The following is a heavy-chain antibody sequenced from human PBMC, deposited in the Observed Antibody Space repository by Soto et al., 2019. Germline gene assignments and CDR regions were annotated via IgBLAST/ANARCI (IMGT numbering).Heavy chain of an antibody. V-gene: IGHV4-39*07. CDR1: GASITSTTYF. Sequence: SETLSLTCTLSGASITSTTYFWAWIRQPPGEGLGWVGSIYYSGKTHYNPSLKSRVTISVDTSKNQFSLKLSSVTAADTAVYYCARPDYDILTESAFDIWGQGTMGTVSS. CDR2: IYYSGKT. CDR3: ARPDYDILTESAFDI. J-gene: IGHJ3*02. D-gene: IGHD3-9*01.